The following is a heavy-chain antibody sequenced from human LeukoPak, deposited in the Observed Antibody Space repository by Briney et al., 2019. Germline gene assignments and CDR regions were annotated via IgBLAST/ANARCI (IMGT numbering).Heavy chain of an antibody. CDR1: GGAISGYY. V-gene: IGHV4-4*07. Sequence: SETLSLTCTDSGGAISGYYWSWLRQSAGEGLEWIGRFYPSGRPSYNPSLNSRVTMSVDTSKNQVSLRLSSVTAADTAVYYCARAGSWSYGLDVWGQGTTVTVSS. J-gene: IGHJ6*02. CDR3: ARAGSWSYGLDV. CDR2: FYPSGRP. D-gene: IGHD6-13*01.